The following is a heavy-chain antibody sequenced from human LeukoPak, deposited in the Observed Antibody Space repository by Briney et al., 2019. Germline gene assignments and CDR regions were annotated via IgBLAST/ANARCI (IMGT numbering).Heavy chain of an antibody. CDR1: GFTFSSYE. J-gene: IGHJ4*02. CDR2: ISGSGRTM. Sequence: GGSLRLSCAASGFTFSSYEMNWVSQAPGKGLEWVSYISGSGRTMSYADSVKGRFTISRDNAKNSLYLQMNSLRVEDTAVYHCARGGLYGYDVFDYWGQGTLVTVSS. CDR3: ARGGLYGYDVFDY. V-gene: IGHV3-48*03. D-gene: IGHD5-12*01.